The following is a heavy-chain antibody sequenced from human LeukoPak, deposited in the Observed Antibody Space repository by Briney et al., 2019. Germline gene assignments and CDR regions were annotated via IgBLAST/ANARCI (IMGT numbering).Heavy chain of an antibody. Sequence: ASVKVSCKASGYTFSKFGTAWVRQAPGQGLEWMGWISGNNDNPQSAQDLQGRVTVTTDRSTSTAYMELRSLRHDDTAVYYCARGDGGNPWDAFDIWGQGTMVTVSS. D-gene: IGHD4-23*01. CDR2: ISGNNDNP. CDR3: ARGDGGNPWDAFDI. J-gene: IGHJ3*02. V-gene: IGHV1-18*01. CDR1: GYTFSKFG.